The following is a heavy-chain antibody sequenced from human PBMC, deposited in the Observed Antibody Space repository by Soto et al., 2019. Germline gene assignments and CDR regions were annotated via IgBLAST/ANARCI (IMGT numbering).Heavy chain of an antibody. Sequence: QVQLQESGPGLVKPSETLSLTCTVSGGSISGYYWSWIRQPPGKGLEWIGYIYYSGSTNYNPSLKSRVTISVDTSKNQFSLKLSSVTAADTAVYYCARETLAAAGFDYWGQGTLVTVSS. V-gene: IGHV4-59*01. J-gene: IGHJ4*02. CDR1: GGSISGYY. D-gene: IGHD6-13*01. CDR3: ARETLAAAGFDY. CDR2: IYYSGST.